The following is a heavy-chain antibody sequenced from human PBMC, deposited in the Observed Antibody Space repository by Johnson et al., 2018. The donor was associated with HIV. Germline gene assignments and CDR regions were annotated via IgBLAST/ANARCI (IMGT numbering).Heavy chain of an antibody. D-gene: IGHD3-10*01. V-gene: IGHV3-66*02. Sequence: EVQLVESGGGLVQPGGSLRLSCAASGFTVSSNYMSWVRQAPGKGLEWVSVIYSGGSTYYADSVKGRFTISRDNSKNTVYLQMNSLRAEDTAVYYCAREGPMVRSGAFDIWGQGTMVTVSS. J-gene: IGHJ3*02. CDR2: IYSGGST. CDR1: GFTVSSNY. CDR3: AREGPMVRSGAFDI.